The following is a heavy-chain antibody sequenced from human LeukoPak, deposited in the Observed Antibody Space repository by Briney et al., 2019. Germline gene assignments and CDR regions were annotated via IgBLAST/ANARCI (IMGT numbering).Heavy chain of an antibody. CDR2: INSDGYSI. CDR1: GFTFSSYW. Sequence: GGSLRLSCAASGFTFSSYWMHWVRQAPGEGLVWVSRINSDGYSIGYADSVKGRFTISRDNAKNTLHLQMNSLRAEDTAVYYCASGGVAGGMDVWGQGTTVTVSS. V-gene: IGHV3-74*01. CDR3: ASGGVAGGMDV. D-gene: IGHD6-19*01. J-gene: IGHJ6*02.